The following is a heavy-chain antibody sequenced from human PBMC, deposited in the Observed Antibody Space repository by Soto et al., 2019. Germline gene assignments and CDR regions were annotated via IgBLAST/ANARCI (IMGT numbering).Heavy chain of an antibody. CDR2: IKQDGSEK. Sequence: PGGSLRLSCAASGFTFSSYWMSWVRQAPGKGLEWVANIKQDGSEKYYVDSVKGRFTISRGNSKSTVYLELNNLSAEDTAVYHCAKNQGVELVPLATVDWFDPWGQGSVVTVSS. CDR3: AKNQGVELVPLATVDWFDP. J-gene: IGHJ5*02. CDR1: GFTFSSYW. V-gene: IGHV3-7*03. D-gene: IGHD1-26*01.